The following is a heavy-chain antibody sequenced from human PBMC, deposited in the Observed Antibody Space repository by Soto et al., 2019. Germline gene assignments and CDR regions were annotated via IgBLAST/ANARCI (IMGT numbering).Heavy chain of an antibody. Sequence: ASVKVSCKASGYTFTSYAMHWVRQAPGQRLEWMGWINAGNGNTKYSQKFQGRVTITRDISASTAYMELSSLRSEDTAVYYCARVLGYSRFDYWGQGTLVTVSS. D-gene: IGHD6-13*01. CDR2: INAGNGNT. J-gene: IGHJ4*02. CDR1: GYTFTSYA. CDR3: ARVLGYSRFDY. V-gene: IGHV1-3*01.